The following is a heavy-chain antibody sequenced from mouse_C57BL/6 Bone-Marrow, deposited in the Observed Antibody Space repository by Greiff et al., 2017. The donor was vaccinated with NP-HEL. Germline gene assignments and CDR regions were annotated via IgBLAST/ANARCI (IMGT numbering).Heavy chain of an antibody. Sequence: VQLKQSGAELVKPGASVKLSCTASGFNIKDYYMHWVKQRTEQGLEWIGRIDPEDGETKYAPKFQGKATITADTSSNTAYLQLSSLTSEDTAVYYCALYYYGSSYEGLGYWGQGTLVTVSA. J-gene: IGHJ3*01. CDR2: IDPEDGET. V-gene: IGHV14-2*01. D-gene: IGHD1-1*01. CDR1: GFNIKDYY. CDR3: ALYYYGSSYEGLGY.